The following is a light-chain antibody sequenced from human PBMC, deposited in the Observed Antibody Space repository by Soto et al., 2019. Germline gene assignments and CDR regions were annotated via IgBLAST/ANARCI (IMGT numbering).Light chain of an antibody. CDR3: QQYNIWPLWT. CDR2: AAS. CDR1: ESVTSS. Sequence: EIVMTQSPDTLSVSPGYRATLSCRASESVTSSLAWYQQKPGQPPRLLIYAASTRATDVPARFSGGGSETEFTLTISSLQSEDFAVYFCQQYNIWPLWTFGQGTKVDIK. V-gene: IGKV3-15*01. J-gene: IGKJ1*01.